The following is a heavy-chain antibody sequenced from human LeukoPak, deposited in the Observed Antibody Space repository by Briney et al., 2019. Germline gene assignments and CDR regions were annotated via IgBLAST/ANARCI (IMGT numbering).Heavy chain of an antibody. CDR2: IIPIFGTA. Sequence: GASVKVSCKASGGTFSSYAISWVRQAPGQGLEWMGGIIPIFGTANYAQKFQGRVTITADESTSTAYMELSSLRSEDTAVYYCARVRQQLGYYYYYYMDVWGKGTTVTISS. CDR1: GGTFSSYA. CDR3: ARVRQQLGYYYYYYMDV. V-gene: IGHV1-69*13. D-gene: IGHD6-13*01. J-gene: IGHJ6*03.